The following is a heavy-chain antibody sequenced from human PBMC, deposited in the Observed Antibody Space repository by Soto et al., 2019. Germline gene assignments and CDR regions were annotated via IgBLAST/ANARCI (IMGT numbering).Heavy chain of an antibody. V-gene: IGHV4-39*05. Sequence: SETPSLTCTVSGGSISSSSYYWGWIRQPPGKGLEWIGSIYYSGSTYYNPSLKSRVTISVDTSKNQFSLKLSCVTAADTAVYYCAKGGSGSYSNAFDIWGQGTMVT. J-gene: IGHJ3*02. D-gene: IGHD3-10*01. CDR2: IYYSGST. CDR1: GGSISSSSYY. CDR3: AKGGSGSYSNAFDI.